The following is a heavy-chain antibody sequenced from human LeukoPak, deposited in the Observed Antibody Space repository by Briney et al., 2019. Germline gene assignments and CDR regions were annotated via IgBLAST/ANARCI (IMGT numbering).Heavy chain of an antibody. CDR3: ARGYRDSSGPCLDS. J-gene: IGHJ5*01. D-gene: IGHD3-22*01. CDR1: GYTFTGYY. V-gene: IGHV1-2*02. Sequence: GASVSVSCKASGYTFTGYYIHWVRQDPGQGLEWMGWINPNSGGTKYAQKFQGRVTMTRDTAISTAHMELNRLTSDDTAVYFCARGYRDSSGPCLDSWGQGTLVTVSS. CDR2: INPNSGGT.